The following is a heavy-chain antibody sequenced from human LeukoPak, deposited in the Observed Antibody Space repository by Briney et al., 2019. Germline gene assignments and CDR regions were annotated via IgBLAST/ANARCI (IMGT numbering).Heavy chain of an antibody. CDR1: GFTFSSYA. CDR2: ISYDGSNK. J-gene: IGHJ3*02. Sequence: GGSLRLSCAASGFTFSSYAMHWVRQAPGKGLEWVAVISYDGSNKYYADSVKGRFTISRDNSKNTLYLQMNSLRAEDTAVYYCARVTGGSYYNALDIWGQGTMVTVSS. V-gene: IGHV3-30*04. D-gene: IGHD1-26*01. CDR3: ARVTGGSYYNALDI.